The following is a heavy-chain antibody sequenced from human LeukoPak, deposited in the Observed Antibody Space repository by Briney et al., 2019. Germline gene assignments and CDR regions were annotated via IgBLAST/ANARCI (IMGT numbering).Heavy chain of an antibody. V-gene: IGHV3-30-3*01. Sequence: GGSLRLSCAASGFTFSSYAMHWVRQAPGKGLEWVAVISYDGSNKYYADSVKGRFTISRDNSKNTLYLQMNSLRAEDTAVYYCARGLDPRRGSSWSHFDYWGQGTLVTVSS. CDR2: ISYDGSNK. D-gene: IGHD6-13*01. J-gene: IGHJ4*02. CDR3: ARGLDPRRGSSWSHFDY. CDR1: GFTFSSYA.